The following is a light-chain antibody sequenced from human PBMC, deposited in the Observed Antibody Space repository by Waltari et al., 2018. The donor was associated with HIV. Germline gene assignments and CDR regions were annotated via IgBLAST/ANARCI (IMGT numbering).Light chain of an antibody. J-gene: IGLJ1*01. CDR3: CSYAGTYTYV. CDR2: EVS. CDR1: SSDIGYFDY. Sequence: QSALTQPRSVSGSPGQSVTISCTGTSSDIGYFDYVSWYQQYPGKAPKVIIYEVSQRPSGGPDRFTASKSGTTASLTISGLQDEDEADYYCCSYAGTYTYVFGTGTTVTVL. V-gene: IGLV2-11*01.